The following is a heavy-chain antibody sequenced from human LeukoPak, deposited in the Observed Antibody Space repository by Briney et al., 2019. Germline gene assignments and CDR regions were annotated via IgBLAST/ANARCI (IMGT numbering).Heavy chain of an antibody. V-gene: IGHV3-48*03. CDR2: ISSSGSTI. J-gene: IGHJ4*02. CDR1: GFTFSSYE. CDR3: ARKGWGWLAFDY. Sequence: GGSLRLSCAATGFTFSSYEMNWVRQAPGKGLEWVSYISSSGSTIYYADSVKGRFTISRDNPKNSLYLQMNSLRAEDTAVYYCARKGWGWLAFDYWGQGTLVTVSS. D-gene: IGHD2-15*01.